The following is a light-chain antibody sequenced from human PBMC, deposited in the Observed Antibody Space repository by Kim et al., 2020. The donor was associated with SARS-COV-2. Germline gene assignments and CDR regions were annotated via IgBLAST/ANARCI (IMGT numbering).Light chain of an antibody. Sequence: EIVMTQSPATLSVSPGERATLSCRASQSVSSNLAWYQQKPGQAPRLLIYRASTRASGIPARFGGSGSGTEFTLTISSLQSEDIAIYYCQQYNYWPPGTFGQGTKVDIK. V-gene: IGKV3-15*01. CDR3: QQYNYWPPGT. CDR2: RAS. J-gene: IGKJ1*01. CDR1: QSVSSN.